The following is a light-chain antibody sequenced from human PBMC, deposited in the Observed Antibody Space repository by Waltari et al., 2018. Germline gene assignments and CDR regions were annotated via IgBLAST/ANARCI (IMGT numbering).Light chain of an antibody. Sequence: EIVLTQSPGTLSLSPGERATLSCRASQTVRTTYLAWYQQKPGQAPTLLIYGASSRATGIPDRFIGSGSGTDFSRTISSLEPEDFAVYYCQQYDISPLTFGGGTKVEIK. CDR1: QTVRTTY. V-gene: IGKV3-20*01. CDR3: QQYDISPLT. J-gene: IGKJ4*01. CDR2: GAS.